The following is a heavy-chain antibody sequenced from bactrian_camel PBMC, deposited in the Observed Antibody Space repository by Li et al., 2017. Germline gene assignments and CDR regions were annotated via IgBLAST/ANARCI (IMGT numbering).Heavy chain of an antibody. D-gene: IGHD5*01. CDR1: GITFSRHD. Sequence: HVQLVESGGGLVQPGESLRLSCVASGITFSRHDMSWVRQAPGKGLEWVSSFYRDGTYSAYLDSVKGRFTISRDNAKNTVYLQMNSLKPEDTAVYYCTRETQWVGYHEFAEYWGQGTQVTVSS. CDR2: FYRDGTYS. J-gene: IGHJ4*01. CDR3: TRETQWVGYHEFAEY. V-gene: IGHV3S5*01.